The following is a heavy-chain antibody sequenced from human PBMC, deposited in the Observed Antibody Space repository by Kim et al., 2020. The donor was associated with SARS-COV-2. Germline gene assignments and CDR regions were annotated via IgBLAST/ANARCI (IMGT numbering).Heavy chain of an antibody. CDR1: GGSFSGYY. Sequence: SETLSLTCAVYGGSFSGYYWSWIRQPPGKGLEWIGEINHSGSTNYNPSLKSRVTISVETSKNQFSLKLSSVTAADTAVYYCARDLPLLWGISSGMDVWGQGTTVPVSS. CDR3: ARDLPLLWGISSGMDV. J-gene: IGHJ6*02. CDR2: INHSGST. D-gene: IGHD3-10*01. V-gene: IGHV4-34*01.